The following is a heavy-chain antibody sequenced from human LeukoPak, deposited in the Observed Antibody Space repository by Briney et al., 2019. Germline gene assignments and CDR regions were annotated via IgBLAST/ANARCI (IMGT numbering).Heavy chain of an antibody. CDR3: AKGLIQLWTLFDY. CDR1: GFTFSNYA. D-gene: IGHD5-18*01. J-gene: IGHJ4*02. Sequence: GGSLRLSCAASGFTFSNYALSWVRQAPGKGLEWVSGISGSGGSTYYADSVKGRFTISRDNSKDTLYLQMNSLRAEDTAIYCCAKGLIQLWTLFDYWGQGTLVTVSS. CDR2: ISGSGGST. V-gene: IGHV3-23*01.